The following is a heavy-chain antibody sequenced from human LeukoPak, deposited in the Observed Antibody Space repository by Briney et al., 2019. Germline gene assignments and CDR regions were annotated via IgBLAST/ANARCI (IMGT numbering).Heavy chain of an antibody. D-gene: IGHD3-16*01. CDR1: GFTFSSYG. CDR2: ISYDGSNK. V-gene: IGHV3-30*18. Sequence: GRSLRLSCAASGFTFSSYGMHWVRQAPGKGLEWVAVISYDGSNKYYADSVKGRFTISRDNSKNTLYLQMNSLRAEDTAVYYCAKDLGRIMITFGGVMRATRRGFDYWGQGTLVTVSS. CDR3: AKDLGRIMITFGGVMRATRRGFDY. J-gene: IGHJ4*02.